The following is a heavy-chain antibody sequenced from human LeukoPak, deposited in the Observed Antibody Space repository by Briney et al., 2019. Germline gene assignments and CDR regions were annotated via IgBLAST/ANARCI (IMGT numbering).Heavy chain of an antibody. CDR2: INPNSGGT. V-gene: IGHV1-2*02. CDR1: GYTFTVTGYY. CDR3: ARVPHRGTIVELPGTILDAFDI. Sequence: GASVKVSCKVSGYTFTVTGYYIHWVRRAPGQGLEWMGWINPNSGGTNCAQRFQGRITMTRDASISTAYMELSSLRSDDTALYYCARVPHRGTIVELPGTILDAFDIWSQGTMVTVSS. J-gene: IGHJ3*02. D-gene: IGHD1-7*01.